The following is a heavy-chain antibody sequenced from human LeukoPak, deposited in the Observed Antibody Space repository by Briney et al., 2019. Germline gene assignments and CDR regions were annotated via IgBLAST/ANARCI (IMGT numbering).Heavy chain of an antibody. J-gene: IGHJ4*02. D-gene: IGHD2-2*01. CDR2: ISSSSSYI. Sequence: PGGSLRLSCAASGFTFSSYSMNWVRQAPGKGLEWVASISSSSSYIYYADSVKGRFTISRDNAKNSLYLQMNSLRADDTPVYHCARGAGYCSSTSCHRGHYXGQGTLVPLSS. V-gene: IGHV3-21*01. CDR3: ARGAGYCSSTSCHRGHY. CDR1: GFTFSSYS.